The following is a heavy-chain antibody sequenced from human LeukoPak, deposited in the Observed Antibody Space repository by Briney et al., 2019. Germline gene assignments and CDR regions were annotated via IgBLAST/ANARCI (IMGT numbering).Heavy chain of an antibody. D-gene: IGHD1-26*01. V-gene: IGHV1-69*06. CDR1: GGTFSSYA. CDR2: IIPIFGTA. CDR3: ARGGSDFEYYYYGMDV. Sequence: GASVKVSCKASGGTFSSYAISWVRQAPGQGLEWMGGIIPIFGTANYAQKFQGRVTITADKSTSTAYMELSSLRSGDTAVYYCARGGSDFEYYYYGMDVWGKGTTVTVSS. J-gene: IGHJ6*04.